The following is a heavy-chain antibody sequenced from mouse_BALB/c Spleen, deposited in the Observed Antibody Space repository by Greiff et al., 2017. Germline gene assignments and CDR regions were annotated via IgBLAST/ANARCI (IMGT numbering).Heavy chain of an antibody. CDR2: ISYSGST. CDR1: GDSITSGY. D-gene: IGHD1-1*01. V-gene: IGHV3-8*02. J-gene: IGHJ3*01. Sequence: EVQLQQSGPSLVKPSQTLSLTCSVTGDSITSGYWNWIRKFPGNKLEYMGYISYSGSTYYNPSLKSRISITRDTSKNQYYLQLNSVTTEDTATYYCARYGYYYGSSAAWFAYWGQGTLVTVSA. CDR3: ARYGYYYGSSAAWFAY.